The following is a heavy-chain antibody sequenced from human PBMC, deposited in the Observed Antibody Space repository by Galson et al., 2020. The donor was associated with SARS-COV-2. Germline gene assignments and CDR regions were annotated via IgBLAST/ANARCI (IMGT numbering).Heavy chain of an antibody. V-gene: IGHV1-46*01. Sequence: ASVKVSCKASGYTFSNYYIHWVRQAPGHGLEWMGIINPSSGGTSYAHKFQGRVRVTRDTSTSTVYMELSSLRSEDTAIYYCARDRITFGGAIPCDWGQGTLVTVSS. CDR1: GYTFSNYY. CDR2: INPSSGGT. J-gene: IGHJ1*01. CDR3: ARDRITFGGAIPCD. D-gene: IGHD3-16*01.